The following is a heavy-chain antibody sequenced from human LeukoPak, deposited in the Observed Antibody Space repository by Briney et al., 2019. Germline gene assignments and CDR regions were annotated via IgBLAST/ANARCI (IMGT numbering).Heavy chain of an antibody. D-gene: IGHD3-22*01. Sequence: ASVKVSCKASGYTFTGYYMHWVRQAPGQGLEWMGCINPNSGGTNYAQKFQGRVTMTRDTYISTAYMELSRLRSDDTAVYYCARGGYDSSGYPLVFDYWGQGTLVTVSS. J-gene: IGHJ4*02. V-gene: IGHV1-2*02. CDR2: INPNSGGT. CDR1: GYTFTGYY. CDR3: ARGGYDSSGYPLVFDY.